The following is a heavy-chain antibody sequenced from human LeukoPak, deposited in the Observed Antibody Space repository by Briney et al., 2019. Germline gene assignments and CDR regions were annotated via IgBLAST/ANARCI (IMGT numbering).Heavy chain of an antibody. CDR2: IYTSGST. Sequence: SETLSLTCTVSGYSISSGYYWGWIRQPAGKGLEWIGRIYTSGSTNYNPSLKSRVTISVDTSKNQFSLKLSSVTAADTAVYYCAKSNGYGLIDIWGQGTMVTVSS. D-gene: IGHD3-10*01. J-gene: IGHJ3*02. CDR1: GYSISSGYY. V-gene: IGHV4-61*02. CDR3: AKSNGYGLIDI.